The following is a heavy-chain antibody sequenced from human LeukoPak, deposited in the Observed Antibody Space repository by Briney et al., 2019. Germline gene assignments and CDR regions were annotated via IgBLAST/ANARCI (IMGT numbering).Heavy chain of an antibody. V-gene: IGHV3-43*02. CDR2: ISGDGGST. CDR1: GFTFDDYA. Sequence: GGSVRLSCAASGFTFDDYAMHWVRHAPGKGLEWVSLISGDGGSTYYADSVKGRFTISRDNSKNSLYLQMNSLRTEDTALYYCAKDITSSWYIASGAFDIWGQGTMVTVSS. J-gene: IGHJ3*02. CDR3: AKDITSSWYIASGAFDI. D-gene: IGHD6-13*01.